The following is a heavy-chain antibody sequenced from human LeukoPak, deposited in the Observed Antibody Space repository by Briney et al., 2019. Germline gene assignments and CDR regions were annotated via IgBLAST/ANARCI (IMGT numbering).Heavy chain of an antibody. CDR3: ARGGRDGYHS. D-gene: IGHD5-24*01. J-gene: IGHJ4*02. CDR1: GGSFSGYY. V-gene: IGHV4-34*01. CDR2: INHSGST. Sequence: SETLSLTCDVYGGSFSGYYWSWIHQPPGKGLEWIGEINHSGSTNYNPSLKSRVTISLDTSKNQFSLKLSSVTAADTAVYYCARGGRDGYHSWGQGTLVTVSS.